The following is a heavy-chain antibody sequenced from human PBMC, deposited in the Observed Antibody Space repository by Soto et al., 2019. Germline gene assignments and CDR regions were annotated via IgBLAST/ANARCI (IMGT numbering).Heavy chain of an antibody. D-gene: IGHD5-18*01. CDR3: ARGDVQLWLGIGGDY. Sequence: QVQLVQSGAEVKKPGASVKVSCKASGYTFTSYAMHWVRQAPGQRLEWMGWINAGNGNTKYSQKFQGRVTITRDTSASTAYMELSSLRSEDTAVYYCARGDVQLWLGIGGDYWGQGTLVTVSS. J-gene: IGHJ4*02. CDR2: INAGNGNT. CDR1: GYTFTSYA. V-gene: IGHV1-3*01.